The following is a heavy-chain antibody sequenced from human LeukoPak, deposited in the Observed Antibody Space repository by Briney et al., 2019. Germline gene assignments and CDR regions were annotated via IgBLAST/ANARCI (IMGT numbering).Heavy chain of an antibody. Sequence: GGSLRLSCAASGFTFSSYSMNWVRQAPGKGLEWVSSISSSSSYIYYADSVKGRFTISRDNAKNSLYLQMNSLRAEDTAVYYCARGPDIVVVVAASAFDYWGQGTLVTVSS. J-gene: IGHJ4*02. D-gene: IGHD2-15*01. V-gene: IGHV3-21*01. CDR2: ISSSSSYI. CDR1: GFTFSSYS. CDR3: ARGPDIVVVVAASAFDY.